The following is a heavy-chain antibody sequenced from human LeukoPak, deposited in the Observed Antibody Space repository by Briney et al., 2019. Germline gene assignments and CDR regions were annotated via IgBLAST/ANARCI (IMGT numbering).Heavy chain of an antibody. Sequence: PGGSLRLSCSASGFTFTNYWMTWVRQAPGKGLEWLANIKQDGSEKYYVDSVKGRFTISRDNAKNSVYLQMNSLRAEDTAVYYCARALRSDHMDVWGKGTTVTVSS. CDR3: ARALRSDHMDV. CDR2: IKQDGSEK. D-gene: IGHD6-19*01. V-gene: IGHV3-7*01. CDR1: GFTFTNYW. J-gene: IGHJ6*03.